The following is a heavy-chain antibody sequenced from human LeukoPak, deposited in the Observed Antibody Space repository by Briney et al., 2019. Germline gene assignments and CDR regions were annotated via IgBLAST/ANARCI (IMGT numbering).Heavy chain of an antibody. CDR2: FDPEDGET. CDR1: GHSLNEIS. D-gene: IGHD3-22*01. CDR3: ASLAHFDGSTYYPDF. Sequence: ASVKVSCKVSGHSLNEISMYWVRQAPGKGLECMGLFDPEDGETIYAQRFKGRLTLTGDTSTDTVYMDLSSLTPEDTAVYYCASLAHFDGSTYYPDFWGQGTLVTVSS. V-gene: IGHV1-24*01. J-gene: IGHJ4*02.